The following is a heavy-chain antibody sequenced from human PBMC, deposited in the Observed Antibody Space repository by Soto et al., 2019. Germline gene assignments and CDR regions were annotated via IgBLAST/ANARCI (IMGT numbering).Heavy chain of an antibody. CDR2: ISADNGNT. D-gene: IGHD6-13*01. V-gene: IGHV1-18*01. J-gene: IGHJ5*02. CDR1: GYTFTSYG. Sequence: QVQLVQSGAEVKKPGASVKVSCKTSGYTFTSYGISWVRQAPGQGLEWMGWISADNGNTSYAQKLKGRATMTTDTSTSTAYMELRSLRSDDTAVYYCARVYSSSWSTGWFDPWGQGTLVTVSS. CDR3: ARVYSSSWSTGWFDP.